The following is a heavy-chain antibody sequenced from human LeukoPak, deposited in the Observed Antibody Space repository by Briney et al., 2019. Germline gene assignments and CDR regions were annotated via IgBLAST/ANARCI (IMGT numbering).Heavy chain of an antibody. CDR2: INHSGST. CDR1: GVSFSGYY. J-gene: IGHJ4*02. Sequence: KASETLPLTCAVYGVSFSGYYWSWIRQPPGKGLEWIGEINHSGSTNYNPSLKSRVTISVDTSKNQFSLKLSSVTAADTAVYYCASPGHCSGGSCYHSFDYWGQGTLVTVSS. CDR3: ASPGHCSGGSCYHSFDY. V-gene: IGHV4-34*01. D-gene: IGHD2-15*01.